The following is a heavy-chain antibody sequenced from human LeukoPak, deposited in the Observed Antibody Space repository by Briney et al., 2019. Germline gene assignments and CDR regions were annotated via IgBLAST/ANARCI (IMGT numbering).Heavy chain of an antibody. Sequence: GGSLRLSCAASGFTFSSYSMNWVRQAPGKGLEWVSSISSSSSYIYYADSVKGRFTISRDNAKNSLYLQMNSLRAEDTAVYYCARSEHGGSYYFNFDYWGQGTLVTVSS. J-gene: IGHJ4*02. CDR2: ISSSSSYI. CDR1: GFTFSSYS. CDR3: ARSEHGGSYYFNFDY. D-gene: IGHD1-26*01. V-gene: IGHV3-21*01.